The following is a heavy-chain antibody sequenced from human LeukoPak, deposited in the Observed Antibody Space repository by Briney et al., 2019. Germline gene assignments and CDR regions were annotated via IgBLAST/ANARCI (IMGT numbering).Heavy chain of an antibody. CDR2: IYYSGST. CDR3: ARLNGELSDY. CDR1: GGSISSSSYY. J-gene: IGHJ4*02. D-gene: IGHD3-10*01. Sequence: SETLSLTCTVSGGSISSSSYYWGWIRQPPGKGLEWIGSIYYSGSTYYNPSLKSRVTISVDTSKNQFSLKLSSVTAADTAVYYCARLNGELSDYWGQGTLVTVSS. V-gene: IGHV4-39*01.